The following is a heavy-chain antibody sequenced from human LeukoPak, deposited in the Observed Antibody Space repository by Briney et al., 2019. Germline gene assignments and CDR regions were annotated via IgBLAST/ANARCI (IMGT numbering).Heavy chain of an antibody. V-gene: IGHV4-34*01. CDR2: INHCGST. Sequence: SETLSLTCAVYGGSFSGYYWSWIRQPPGKGLEWIGEINHCGSTNYNPSLKSRVTISVDTSKIQFSLKLSSVTAADTAVYYCAIMGGGYSYGYRYGGGYYFDYWGQGTLVTVSS. D-gene: IGHD5-18*01. J-gene: IGHJ4*02. CDR1: GGSFSGYY. CDR3: AIMGGGYSYGYRYGGGYYFDY.